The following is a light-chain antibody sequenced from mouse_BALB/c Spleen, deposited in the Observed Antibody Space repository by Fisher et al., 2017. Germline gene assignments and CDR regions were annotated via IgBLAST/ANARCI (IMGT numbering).Light chain of an antibody. CDR3: QNGHSFPPT. CDR1: QSISDY. CDR2: YAS. V-gene: IGKV5-39*01. Sequence: DIVITQTTATLSVTPGDRVSLSCRASQSISDYLHWYQQKSHESPRLLIKYASQSISGIPSRFSGSGSGSDFTLSINSVEPEDVGVYYCQNGHSFPPTFGAETKLALK. J-gene: IGKJ5*01.